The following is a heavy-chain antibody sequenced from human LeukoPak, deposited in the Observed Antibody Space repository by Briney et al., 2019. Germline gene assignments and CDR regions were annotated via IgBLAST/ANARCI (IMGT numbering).Heavy chain of an antibody. D-gene: IGHD2-15*01. Sequence: PGGSLRLSXAASGFTFSDYWMYWVRQAPGKGLEWVAFIKHDGSEKYYVDSLKGRFTISRDNAKNSLSLQMHSLRAEDTAVYYCARDFHAASCDYWGQGTLVTVSS. CDR3: ARDFHAASCDY. J-gene: IGHJ4*02. V-gene: IGHV3-7*01. CDR2: IKHDGSEK. CDR1: GFTFSDYW.